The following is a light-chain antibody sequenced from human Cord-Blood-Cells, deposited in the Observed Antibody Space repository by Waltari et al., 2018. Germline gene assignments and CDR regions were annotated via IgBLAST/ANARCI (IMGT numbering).Light chain of an antibody. CDR2: DVN. V-gene: IGLV2-14*01. Sequence: QSALTQPASVSGSPGQSITISCTRTSRNVGGYNYVSWYQQHPGKAPKLMIYDVNNRPSGVSNRFSGSKSGNTASLTISGLQAEDEADYYCSSYTSSSTLVFGTGTKVTVL. CDR3: SSYTSSSTLV. CDR1: SRNVGGYNY. J-gene: IGLJ1*01.